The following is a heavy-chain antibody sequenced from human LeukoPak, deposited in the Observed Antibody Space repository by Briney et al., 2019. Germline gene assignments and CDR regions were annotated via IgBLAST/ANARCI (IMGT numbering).Heavy chain of an antibody. CDR3: ARVVVVPAAIQVAGWFDP. CDR2: INHSGST. D-gene: IGHD2-2*01. Sequence: SETLSLTCAVYGGSFSGYYWSWIRQPPGKGLEWIGEINHSGSTNYNPSLKSRVTISVDTSKNQFSLKLSSVTAADTAVYYCARVVVVPAAIQVAGWFDPRGQGTLVTVSS. J-gene: IGHJ5*02. CDR1: GGSFSGYY. V-gene: IGHV4-34*01.